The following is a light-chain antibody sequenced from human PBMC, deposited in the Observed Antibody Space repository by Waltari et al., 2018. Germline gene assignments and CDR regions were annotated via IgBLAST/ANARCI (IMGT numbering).Light chain of an antibody. CDR2: EAS. CDR1: ESILRSDGKTY. CDR3: MQTLRLPSFS. J-gene: IGKJ4*01. Sequence: VVTQAPLSMSVTPGQPASMSCKSSESILRSDGKTYLYCYLHKPGQPPRLLIYEASKRFSGVPDRFSGSGSGTDFTLRISRVEAEDVGVYYCMQTLRLPSFSFGGGTKVEIK. V-gene: IGKV2D-29*01.